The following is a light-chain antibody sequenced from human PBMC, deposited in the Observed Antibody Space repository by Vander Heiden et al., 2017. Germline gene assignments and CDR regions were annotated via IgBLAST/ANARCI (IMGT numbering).Light chain of an antibody. CDR2: ISYHGGQ. CDR1: SGHFSYA. CDR3: QAWGSGFVV. Sequence: QLVLTQSPSAAASLGDSVKVTCTLSSGHFSYAVAWHQKTPGKGPRYLLTISYHGGQTKGDGIPDRFSGSSSGDDRYLTISSLQSEDEADYYCQAWGSGFVVFGGGTKVTVL. J-gene: IGLJ2*01. V-gene: IGLV4-69*01.